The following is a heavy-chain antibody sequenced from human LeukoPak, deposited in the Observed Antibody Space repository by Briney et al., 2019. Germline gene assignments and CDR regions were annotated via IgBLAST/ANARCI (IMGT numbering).Heavy chain of an antibody. CDR3: ARGYSGYDMDAFDI. CDR1: GFTFSSYA. D-gene: IGHD5-12*01. CDR2: ISYDGSNK. J-gene: IGHJ3*02. Sequence: GGSLRLSCAASGFTFSSYAMHWVRQAPGKGLEWVAVISYDGSNKYYADSVKGQFTISRDNSKNTLYLQMNSLRAEDTAVYYCARGYSGYDMDAFDIWGQGTMVTVSS. V-gene: IGHV3-30-3*01.